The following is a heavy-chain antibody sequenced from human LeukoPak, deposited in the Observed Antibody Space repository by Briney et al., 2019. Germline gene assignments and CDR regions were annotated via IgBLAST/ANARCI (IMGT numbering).Heavy chain of an antibody. CDR2: ISYDGSNK. D-gene: IGHD3-22*01. CDR3: AKSDYDSSGYRQGPYYYYMDV. CDR1: GFTFSSYW. V-gene: IGHV3-30*18. J-gene: IGHJ6*03. Sequence: GGSLRLSCAASGFTFSSYWMSWVRQAPGKGLEWVAVISYDGSNKYYADSVKGRFTISRDNSKNTLYLQMNSLRAEDTAVYYCAKSDYDSSGYRQGPYYYYMDVWGKGTTVTVSS.